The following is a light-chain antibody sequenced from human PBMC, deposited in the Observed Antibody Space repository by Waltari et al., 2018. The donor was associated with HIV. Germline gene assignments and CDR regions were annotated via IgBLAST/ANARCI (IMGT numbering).Light chain of an antibody. V-gene: IGLV2-14*01. CDR1: NSDVGGYNY. Sequence: QSALTQPASVSGPPGQALPLSCPGTNSDVGGYNYDLWHQHHPGRAPKLIIFEVSNRPSGVSIRFAGSKSGNTASLIISGLLAEDDADYYCSSYTSGTTWVFGGGTKLTVL. J-gene: IGLJ3*02. CDR3: SSYTSGTTWV. CDR2: EVS.